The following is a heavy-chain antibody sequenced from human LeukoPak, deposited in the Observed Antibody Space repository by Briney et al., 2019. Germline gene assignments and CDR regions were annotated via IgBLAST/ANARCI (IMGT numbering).Heavy chain of an antibody. Sequence: PGGSLRLSCAASGFTFSSYGMHWVRQAPGKGLEGVAFIRYEGTNKYHADSVKGRFTISRDNSKNTLYLQMNSLRAEDTAVYYCATYTIVPSGVDYWGQGTLVTVSS. V-gene: IGHV3-30*02. CDR1: GFTFSSYG. D-gene: IGHD2/OR15-2a*01. CDR3: ATYTIVPSGVDY. J-gene: IGHJ4*02. CDR2: IRYEGTNK.